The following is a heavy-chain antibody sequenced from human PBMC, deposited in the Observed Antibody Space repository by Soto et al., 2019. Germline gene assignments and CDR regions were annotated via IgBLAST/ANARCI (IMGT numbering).Heavy chain of an antibody. CDR3: ARLGVPAATLYYGMDV. V-gene: IGHV5-10-1*01. Sequence: PGESLKISCMGSGYSFTSYWIGWVRQMPGKGLEWMGRIDPSDSYTNYSPSFQGHVTISADKSISTAYLQWSSLKASDTAMYYCARLGVPAATLYYGMDVWGQGTTVTVSS. CDR1: GYSFTSYW. D-gene: IGHD2-2*01. CDR2: IDPSDSYT. J-gene: IGHJ6*02.